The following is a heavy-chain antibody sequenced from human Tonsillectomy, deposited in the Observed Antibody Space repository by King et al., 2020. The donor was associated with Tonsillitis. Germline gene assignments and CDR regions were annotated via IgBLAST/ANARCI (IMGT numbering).Heavy chain of an antibody. J-gene: IGHJ4*02. CDR1: GFTFSNAW. CDR2: IKSKTDGGTT. D-gene: IGHD6-13*01. V-gene: IGHV3-15*01. Sequence: VQLVESGGGLVKPGGSLRLSCAASGFTFSNAWMRWVRQAPGKGLEWVGRIKSKTDGGTTDYAAPVKGRFTISRDDSKNTLYLQMNSLKAEDTAVYYCATDPQKAEFDYWGQGTLVIVSS. CDR3: ATDPQKAEFDY.